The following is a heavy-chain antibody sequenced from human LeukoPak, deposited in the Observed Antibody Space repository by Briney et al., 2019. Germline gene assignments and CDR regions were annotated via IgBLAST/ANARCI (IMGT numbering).Heavy chain of an antibody. CDR2: ISAYNGNT. V-gene: IGHV1-18*01. CDR3: ARARGVTTVTRALTEEDYYYYGMDV. CDR1: GYTFTSYG. D-gene: IGHD4-17*01. J-gene: IGHJ6*02. Sequence: ASVKVSCKASGYTFTSYGISWVRQAPGQGLEWMGWISAYNGNTNYAQKLQGRVTMTTDTSTSTAYMELRSLRSDDTAVYYCARARGVTTVTRALTEEDYYYYGMDVWGQGTTVTVSS.